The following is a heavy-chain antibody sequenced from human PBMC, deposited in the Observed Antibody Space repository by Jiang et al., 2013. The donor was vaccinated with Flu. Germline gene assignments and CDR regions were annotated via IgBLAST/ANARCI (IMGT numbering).Heavy chain of an antibody. CDR1: GYSISAGYY. Sequence: GPGLVKSSETLSLTCAVSGYSISAGYYWGWLRRPPGKGLEWIGTIHHGGDTSSNPSLRGRVTMSVDTSNNRFSLTLSSVTAADTAVYYCVRDFGDGYNSLRYFDYWGQGTLVTVSS. V-gene: IGHV4-38-2*02. CDR2: IHHGGDT. J-gene: IGHJ4*02. D-gene: IGHD5-24*01. CDR3: VRDFGDGYNSLRYFDY.